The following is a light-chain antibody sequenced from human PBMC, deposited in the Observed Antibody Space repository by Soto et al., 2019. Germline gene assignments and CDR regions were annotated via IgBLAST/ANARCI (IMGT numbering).Light chain of an antibody. Sequence: DIQMTQSPSTLSASVGDRVTITCRASQNINTWLAWYQKKPGKAPKLLVYKASTLESGVPLRFRGSVYGTEFTLTISSLQSEDFATYYWQQYHHYLITFGQGTRLEIK. J-gene: IGKJ5*01. V-gene: IGKV1-5*03. CDR3: QQYHHYLIT. CDR1: QNINTW. CDR2: KAS.